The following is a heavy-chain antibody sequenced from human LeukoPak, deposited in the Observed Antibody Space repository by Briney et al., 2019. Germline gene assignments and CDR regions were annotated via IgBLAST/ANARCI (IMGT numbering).Heavy chain of an antibody. D-gene: IGHD4-17*01. V-gene: IGHV4-59*01. CDR2: IYYSGST. CDR3: ARTTGDYYYMDV. J-gene: IGHJ6*03. CDR1: GGSISSYY. Sequence: PSETLSLTCTVSGGSISSYYWSWIRQPPGKGLEWIGYIYYSGSTNYNPSLKSRVTISVDTSKNQFSLKLSSVTAADTAVYYCARTTGDYYYMDVWGKGTTVTVSS.